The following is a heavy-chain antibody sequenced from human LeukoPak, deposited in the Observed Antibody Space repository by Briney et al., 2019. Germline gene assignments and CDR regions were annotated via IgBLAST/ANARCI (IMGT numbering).Heavy chain of an antibody. CDR2: VHDTGST. V-gene: IGHV4-59*01. J-gene: IGHJ4*02. CDR1: GDSISGYY. D-gene: IGHD3-16*01. CDR3: VYGPNHYYFDH. Sequence: PSETLSLTCTVSGDSISGYYYTWIRQPTEKDLEWIGYVHDTGSTNYNPSLESRVTISLDTSMKQFSLNLRSVTAADAAVYFCVYGPNHYYFDHWGQGTLVTVSS.